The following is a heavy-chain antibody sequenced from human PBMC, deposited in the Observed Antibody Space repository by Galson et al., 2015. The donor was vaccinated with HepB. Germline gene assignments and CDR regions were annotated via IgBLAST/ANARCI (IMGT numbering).Heavy chain of an antibody. CDR3: AKGRPERPPEHRGYDLPDY. CDR1: GFTFRSYA. J-gene: IGHJ4*02. CDR2: IGVNDGSI. D-gene: IGHD5-12*01. V-gene: IGHV3-23*01. Sequence: SLRLSCAASGFTFRSYAMNWVRQAPGKGLEWVSGIGVNDGSIYYANAVKGRFTISRDNSKNTLYLQVNGLRVEDTDIYYCAKGRPERPPEHRGYDLPDYWGQGTLVTVSS.